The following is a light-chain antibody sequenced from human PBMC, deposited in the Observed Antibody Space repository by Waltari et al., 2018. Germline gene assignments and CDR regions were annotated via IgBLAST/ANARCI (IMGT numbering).Light chain of an antibody. Sequence: EIMLTQSPGTLSLSPGERATLSCRASQSVGRTLAWYQQKPGQAPRLLIYAASNRATGIPDRFSGSGSGTDFSLTISRLEPEDFAVYYCQHYVRLPATFGQGTKVAIK. V-gene: IGKV3-20*01. J-gene: IGKJ1*01. CDR3: QHYVRLPAT. CDR2: AAS. CDR1: QSVGRT.